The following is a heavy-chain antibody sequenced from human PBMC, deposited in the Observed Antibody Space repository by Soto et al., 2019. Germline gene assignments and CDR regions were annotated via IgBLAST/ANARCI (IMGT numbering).Heavy chain of an antibody. J-gene: IGHJ6*02. Sequence: ASVKVSCKASGYTFTGYYMHWVRQAPGQGLEWMGWINPNSGGTNYAQKFQGRVTMTRDTSISTAYMELSRLRSDDTAVYYCAVGYCSSTNCYRGVDYYYGMDVWGQGTTVTVS. V-gene: IGHV1-2*02. D-gene: IGHD2-2*02. CDR3: AVGYCSSTNCYRGVDYYYGMDV. CDR2: INPNSGGT. CDR1: GYTFTGYY.